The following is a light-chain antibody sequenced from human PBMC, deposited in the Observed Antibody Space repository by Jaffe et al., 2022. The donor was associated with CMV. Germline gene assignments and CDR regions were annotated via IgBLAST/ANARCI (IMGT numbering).Light chain of an antibody. V-gene: IGKV3-20*01. Sequence: EIALTQSPGFLSLSPGESATLSCRASQSVGSGYLAWYQQKPGQAPRLLIYAASSRATGIPDRFSGSGSGTAFTLTISRLEPEDFAVYYCQQYRNSFPYTFGQGTKLEI. CDR1: QSVGSGY. J-gene: IGKJ2*01. CDR2: AAS. CDR3: QQYRNSFPYT.